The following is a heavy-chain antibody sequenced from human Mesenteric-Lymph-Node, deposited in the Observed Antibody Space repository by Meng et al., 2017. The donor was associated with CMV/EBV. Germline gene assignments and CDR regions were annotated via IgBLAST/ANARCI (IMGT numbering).Heavy chain of an antibody. CDR1: GGSISNYY. V-gene: IGHV4-59*04. Sequence: SETLSLTCTVSGGSISNYYWSWIRQPPGKGLEWIGYVYYSGSTYYNPSLKSRVTISVDTSKNQFSLKLSSVTAADTAVYYCASTAYWGQGTLVTVSS. CDR3: ASTAY. J-gene: IGHJ4*02. D-gene: IGHD2-8*02. CDR2: VYYSGST.